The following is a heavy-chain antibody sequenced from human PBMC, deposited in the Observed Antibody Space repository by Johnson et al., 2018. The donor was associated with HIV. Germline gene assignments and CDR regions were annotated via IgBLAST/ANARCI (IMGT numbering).Heavy chain of an antibody. CDR1: GFTFSSYD. CDR2: IGTAGDT. J-gene: IGHJ3*02. V-gene: IGHV3-13*01. CDR3: AKAFPYGTGGSCYPHRSPHDAFDI. D-gene: IGHD2-15*01. Sequence: VQLVESGGGLVQRGGSLRFSCAASGFTFSSYDMHWVRQATGKGLEWVSGIGTAGDTYYPGSVKGRFTIPREHAKNSLHLQLNSLRAGATAVYSCAKAFPYGTGGSCYPHRSPHDAFDIWGQGTMVTVSS.